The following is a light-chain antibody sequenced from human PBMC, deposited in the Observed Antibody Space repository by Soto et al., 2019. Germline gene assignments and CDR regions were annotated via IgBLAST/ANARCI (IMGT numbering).Light chain of an antibody. CDR3: QSYDSSLSGYV. Sequence: QSMLKQPPSLSEATWQRVTISCTGSSSNIGAGYDVHWYQQLPGTAPKLLIYANTNRPSGVPDRFSGSKSGTSASLAITGLRAEDEADYYCQSYDSSLSGYVFGTGTKVTVL. CDR2: ANT. J-gene: IGLJ1*01. CDR1: SSNIGAGYD. V-gene: IGLV1-40*01.